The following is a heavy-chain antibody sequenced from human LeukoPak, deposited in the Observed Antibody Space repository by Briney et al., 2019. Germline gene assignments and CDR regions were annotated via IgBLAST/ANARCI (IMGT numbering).Heavy chain of an antibody. CDR1: GFTFGDYA. CDR3: TRAPHPRCSSRGCYLDY. Sequence: PGGSLRLSCSTSGFTFGDYAMSWVRQAPGKGLEWVGFIQAKAYGGATKYAASVNGRFSISRDDSQSIANLRMNDLKTEDTAVYYCTRAPHPRCSSRGCYLDYWGQGTLVTVSS. D-gene: IGHD2-2*01. J-gene: IGHJ4*02. V-gene: IGHV3-49*04. CDR2: IQAKAYGGAT.